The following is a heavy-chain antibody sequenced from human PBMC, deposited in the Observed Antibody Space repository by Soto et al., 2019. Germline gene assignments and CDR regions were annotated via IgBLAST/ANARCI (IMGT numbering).Heavy chain of an antibody. CDR2: IRFDGSNE. V-gene: IGHV3-33*01. D-gene: IGHD1-7*01. Sequence: QEQLVESGGGVVQPGTSLRLSCAVPGGSFHGYGMHWVRQAPVKGLEWVAIIRFDGSNEEYADSVKGRFTISRDNSKNTLYLQMNTLGAEDTAVYYCARDGIGGTVFRGYLDYWGRGTVVTVSS. CDR1: GGSFHGYG. CDR3: ARDGIGGTVFRGYLDY. J-gene: IGHJ4*02.